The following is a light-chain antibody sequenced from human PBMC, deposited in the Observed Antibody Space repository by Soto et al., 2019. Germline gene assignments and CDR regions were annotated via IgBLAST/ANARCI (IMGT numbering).Light chain of an antibody. CDR3: SSYTSASALGI. Sequence: QSALTQPASVSGSPGRSITISCTGTSSDVGYFDFVSWYQQHPGKAPKLMIYDVSSRPSGVSNRFSGSKSGNTASLTISGLQAEDEAVYFCSSYTSASALGIFGGGTKVTVL. CDR2: DVS. CDR1: SSDVGYFDF. V-gene: IGLV2-14*03. J-gene: IGLJ2*01.